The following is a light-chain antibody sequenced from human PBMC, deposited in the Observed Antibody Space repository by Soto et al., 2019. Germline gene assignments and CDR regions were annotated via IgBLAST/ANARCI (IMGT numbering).Light chain of an antibody. CDR1: SSDVGEYKY. Sequence: QSVLTQPPSASGSPGQSVTISCTGSSSDVGEYKYVSWYQQHPGKAPKLVIYEVSKRPPGVPNRFSGSKSGNTASLTVSGLQAADEADYFCKSYAGSNTYVFGSGTKV. CDR3: KSYAGSNTYV. J-gene: IGLJ1*01. CDR2: EVS. V-gene: IGLV2-8*01.